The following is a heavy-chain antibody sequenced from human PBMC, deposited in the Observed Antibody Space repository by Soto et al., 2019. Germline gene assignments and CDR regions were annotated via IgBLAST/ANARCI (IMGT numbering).Heavy chain of an antibody. CDR2: IYYSGST. CDR3: ARDGGRYDFWSGYYDYGMDV. D-gene: IGHD3-3*01. V-gene: IGHV4-59*01. CDR1: GGSISSYY. J-gene: IGHJ6*02. Sequence: KTSETLSLTCTVSGGSISSYYWSWIRQPPGKGLEWIGYIYYSGSTNYNPSLKSRVTISVDTSKNQFSLKLSSVTAADTAVYYCARDGGRYDFWSGYYDYGMDVWGQGTTVTVSS.